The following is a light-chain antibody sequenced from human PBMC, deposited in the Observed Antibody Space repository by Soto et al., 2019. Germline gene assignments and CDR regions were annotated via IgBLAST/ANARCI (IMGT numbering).Light chain of an antibody. V-gene: IGKV1-39*01. CDR3: QQSYRTPLT. Sequence: DIQMTQSPSSLSASVGDRVTITCRASQCIRSYLNWYQHKPGKAPELLIYDASSLQSGVTSRFSGSGSGTDFALTITSLQPEDFATDFCQQSYRTPLTFGQGTKVEVK. J-gene: IGKJ1*01. CDR2: DAS. CDR1: QCIRSY.